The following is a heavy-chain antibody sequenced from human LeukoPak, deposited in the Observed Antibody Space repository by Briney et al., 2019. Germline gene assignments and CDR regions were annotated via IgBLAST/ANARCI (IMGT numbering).Heavy chain of an antibody. V-gene: IGHV3-23*01. Sequence: GGSLRLSCAASGFTFSSYAMSWVRQAPGKGLEWVSAISGSGGSTYYADSVKGRFTISRENAKNSLYLQMNSLRAGDTAVYYCARVAITMIVVVITTLDYWGQGTLVTVSS. CDR1: GFTFSSYA. CDR3: ARVAITMIVVVITTLDY. CDR2: ISGSGGST. J-gene: IGHJ4*02. D-gene: IGHD3-22*01.